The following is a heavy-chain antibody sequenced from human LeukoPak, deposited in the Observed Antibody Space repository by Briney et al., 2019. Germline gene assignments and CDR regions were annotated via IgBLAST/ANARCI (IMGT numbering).Heavy chain of an antibody. CDR2: IGASGEST. CDR1: GFTFSVAA. J-gene: IGHJ5*02. CDR3: ARGHDH. V-gene: IGHV3-23*01. Sequence: AGGSLRLSCAASGFTFSVAAMTWVRQAPGKGLEWVSLIGASGESTYYADSVKGRFTISRDNSKNTLSLQMNSLRVEDTAVYYCARGHDHWGQGTLVTVSS.